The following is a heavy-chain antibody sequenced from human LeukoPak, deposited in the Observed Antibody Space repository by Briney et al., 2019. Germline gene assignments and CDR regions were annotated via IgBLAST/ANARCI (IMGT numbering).Heavy chain of an antibody. CDR3: ARDRITMVRGVIWINWLDP. J-gene: IGHJ5*02. D-gene: IGHD3-10*01. CDR2: IYTSGST. CDR1: GGSISSYY. Sequence: PSETLSLTCTVSGGSISSYYWSWIRQPAGKGLEWIGRIYTSGSTNYNPSLKSRVTMSVDTSKNQFSLKLSSVTAADTAVYYCARDRITMVRGVIWINWLDPWGQGTLVTVSS. V-gene: IGHV4-4*07.